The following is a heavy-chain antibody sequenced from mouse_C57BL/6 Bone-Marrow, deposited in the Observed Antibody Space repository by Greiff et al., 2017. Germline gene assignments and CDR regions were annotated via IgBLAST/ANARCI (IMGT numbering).Heavy chain of an antibody. Sequence: EVQLVESGPELVKPGASVKISCKASGYSFTGYYMNWVKQSPEKSLEWIGEINPRTGGTTYNQKFKAKATLTVDKSSSTAYMQLKSLTSEDSAVYYCARDGGYSFAYWGQGTLVTVSA. J-gene: IGHJ3*01. CDR1: GYSFTGYY. D-gene: IGHD2-3*01. V-gene: IGHV1-42*01. CDR3: ARDGGYSFAY. CDR2: INPRTGGT.